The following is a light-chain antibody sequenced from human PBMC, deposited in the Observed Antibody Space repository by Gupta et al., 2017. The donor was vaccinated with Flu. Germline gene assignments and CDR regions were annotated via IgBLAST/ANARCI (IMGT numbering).Light chain of an antibody. J-gene: IGKJ1*01. CDR3: QQSDSTPRA. CDR2: AAS. Sequence: DIEMTQSPSSLSASVGDRVTITCRASQSISSYLNWYQQKPGKAPKLLIYAASSLQSGVPSRLSGSGSGTDFTLTISRLQPEDFATYYCQQSDSTPRAFGQGTKVEIK. V-gene: IGKV1-39*01. CDR1: QSISSY.